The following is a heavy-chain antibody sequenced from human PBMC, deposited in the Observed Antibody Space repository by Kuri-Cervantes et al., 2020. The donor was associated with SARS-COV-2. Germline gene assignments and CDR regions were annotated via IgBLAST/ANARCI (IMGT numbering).Heavy chain of an antibody. V-gene: IGHV4-61*01. CDR2: IYYSGST. D-gene: IGHD2-2*01. Sequence: GSLRLSCAVSGGSISSSYYWSWIRQPPGKGLEWIGYIYYSGSTNYNPSLKSRVTISVDTSKNQFSLKLSSVTAADTAVYYCARVQGAAALTYYYYGMDVWGQGTTVTVSS. J-gene: IGHJ6*02. CDR3: ARVQGAAALTYYYYGMDV. CDR1: GGSISSSYY.